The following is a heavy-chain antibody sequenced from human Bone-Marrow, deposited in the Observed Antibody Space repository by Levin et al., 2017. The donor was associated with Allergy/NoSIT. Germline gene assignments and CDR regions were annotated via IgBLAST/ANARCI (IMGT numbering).Heavy chain of an antibody. CDR1: GFSFSTYW. V-gene: IGHV3-74*01. D-gene: IGHD5-18*01. J-gene: IGHJ4*02. CDR2: INSDGTSV. CDR3: VRDGYNFVHFDY. Sequence: GGSLRLSCAASGFSFSTYWLHWVRQVPGKGMVWVSRINSDGTSVVYPDSVKGRFTMSRDNAKNTVYLQMNSLTAEDTAVYYCVRDGYNFVHFDYWGLGTLVTVSS.